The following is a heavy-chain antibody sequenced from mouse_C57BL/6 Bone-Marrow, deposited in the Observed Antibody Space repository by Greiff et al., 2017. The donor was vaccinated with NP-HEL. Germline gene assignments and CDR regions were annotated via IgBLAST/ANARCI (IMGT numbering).Heavy chain of an antibody. CDR3: ARGDAAWFAY. CDR2: ISSGSSTI. V-gene: IGHV5-17*01. D-gene: IGHD3-3*01. Sequence: EVMLVESGGGLVKPGGSLKLSCAASGFTFSDYGMHWVRQAPEKGLEWVAYISSGSSTIYYADTVKGRFTISRDNAKNTLFLQMTSLRSEDTAMYYCARGDAAWFAYWGQGTLVTVSA. CDR1: GFTFSDYG. J-gene: IGHJ3*01.